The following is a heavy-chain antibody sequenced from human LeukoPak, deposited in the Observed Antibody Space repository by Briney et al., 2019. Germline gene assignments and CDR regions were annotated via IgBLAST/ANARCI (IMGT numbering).Heavy chain of an antibody. J-gene: IGHJ6*02. V-gene: IGHV4-31*03. CDR3: ARDGSNWSNDYYHGVDV. CDR2: IYYSGST. CDR1: GGSISSGGYY. D-gene: IGHD4-11*01. Sequence: SETLSLTCTVSGGSISSGGYYWSWIRQHPGKGLEWIGYIYYSGSTYYNPSLKSRVTISVDTSKNQFSLKLSSVTAADTAVYYCARDGSNWSNDYYHGVDVWGQGTLVTVSS.